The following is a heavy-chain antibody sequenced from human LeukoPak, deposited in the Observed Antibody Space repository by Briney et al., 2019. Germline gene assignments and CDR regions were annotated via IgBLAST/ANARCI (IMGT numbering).Heavy chain of an antibody. CDR2: IYYSGSI. V-gene: IGHV4-59*01. CDR3: ARDAESYASGSYTPFDY. J-gene: IGHJ4*02. CDR1: GGSISGYS. D-gene: IGHD3-10*01. Sequence: SETLSLTCTVSGGSISGYSWSWIRQPPGKGLEWIGYIYYSGSINYNPSLKSRVTISVDPSKNQFSLKLASVTAADTAVYFCARDAESYASGSYTPFDYWGQGTLVTVSS.